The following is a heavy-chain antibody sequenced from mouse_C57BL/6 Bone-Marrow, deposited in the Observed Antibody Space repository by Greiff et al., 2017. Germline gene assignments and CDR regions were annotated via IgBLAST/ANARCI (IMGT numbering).Heavy chain of an antibody. CDR1: GFTFTDYY. Sequence: VQLQQSGPELVKPGASVKMSCTASGFTFTDYYMHWVKQRPEQGLEWIGWIDPENGDTEYAAKFQGKATITADTSSITAYLQLRSLTSEDTAVYYGTTYCLCDYWGQGTNLTVSS. V-gene: IGHV14-4*01. J-gene: IGHJ2*01. CDR2: IDPENGDT. CDR3: TTYCLCDY.